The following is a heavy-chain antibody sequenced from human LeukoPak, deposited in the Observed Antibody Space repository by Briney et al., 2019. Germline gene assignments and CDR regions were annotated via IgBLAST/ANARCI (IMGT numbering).Heavy chain of an antibody. CDR3: AREADMARPFDY. D-gene: IGHD5-24*01. J-gene: IGHJ4*02. CDR1: GASISSHY. CDR2: LSTTGAT. Sequence: PSETLSLTCTVSGASISSHYWSWIRQPAGKGLEWIGRLSTTGATNYSPSLRGRVTLSRDTSRNQFSLKLNSVTAADTAIYYCAREADMARPFDYWGQGTLVTVSS. V-gene: IGHV4-4*07.